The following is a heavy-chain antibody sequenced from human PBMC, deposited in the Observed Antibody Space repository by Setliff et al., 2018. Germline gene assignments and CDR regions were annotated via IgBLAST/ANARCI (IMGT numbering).Heavy chain of an antibody. Sequence: SETLSLTCSVSGDSISAASIMAWIRQPPGKGLEFIGYVYYSGAAKYDPSLKSRVTMSVDTSKNQFSLNLRSVTAADTAVYYCARGGTFRYFDYWGQGTPVTVSS. CDR3: ARGGTFRYFDY. J-gene: IGHJ4*02. CDR2: VYYSGAA. CDR1: GDSISAAS. D-gene: IGHD5-12*01. V-gene: IGHV4-59*01.